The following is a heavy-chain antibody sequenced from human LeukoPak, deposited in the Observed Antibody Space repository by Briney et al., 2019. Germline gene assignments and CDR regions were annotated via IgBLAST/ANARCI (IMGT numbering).Heavy chain of an antibody. Sequence: PGGSLRLSCAASGFTFSSYSMNWVRQAPGKGLEWVSSISSSSSYIYYADSVKGRFTISRDNAKNSLYLQMNSLRAEDTAVYYCASYRIGYCSGDTCYADWFDPWGQGTLVTVSS. CDR2: ISSSSSYI. D-gene: IGHD2-15*01. J-gene: IGHJ5*02. CDR1: GFTFSSYS. CDR3: ASYRIGYCSGDTCYADWFDP. V-gene: IGHV3-21*01.